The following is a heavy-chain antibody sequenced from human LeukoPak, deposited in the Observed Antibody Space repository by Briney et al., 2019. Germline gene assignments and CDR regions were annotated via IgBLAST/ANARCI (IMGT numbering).Heavy chain of an antibody. V-gene: IGHV4-59*01. CDR3: ARGSMIRGRFDY. D-gene: IGHD3-10*01. J-gene: IGHJ4*02. CDR2: IFFSGSS. CDR1: GGPISNYY. Sequence: SETLSLTCTVSGGPISNYYWSWIRQSPGKGLEWIGYIFFSGSSNYNPSLKSRVTISVDTSKNQFSLKLSSVTAADTAVYYCARGSMIRGRFDYWGQGTLVTLSS.